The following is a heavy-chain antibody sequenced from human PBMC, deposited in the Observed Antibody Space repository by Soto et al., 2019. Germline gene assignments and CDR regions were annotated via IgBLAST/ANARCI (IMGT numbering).Heavy chain of an antibody. Sequence: SVKVSCKSSGVTFSSYAISWVRQAPGQGLEWMGGIIPIFGTADYAQKFQGRVTITADESTSTAYMELSSLRSEDTAVYYCAIHYYDSSGYITLDYWGQGPLVTVSP. CDR1: GVTFSSYA. J-gene: IGHJ4*02. CDR3: AIHYYDSSGYITLDY. CDR2: IIPIFGTA. D-gene: IGHD3-22*01. V-gene: IGHV1-69*13.